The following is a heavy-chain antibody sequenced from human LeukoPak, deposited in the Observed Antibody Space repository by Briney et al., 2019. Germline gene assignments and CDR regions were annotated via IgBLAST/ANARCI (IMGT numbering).Heavy chain of an antibody. J-gene: IGHJ4*02. V-gene: IGHV3-21*01. CDR1: GSTFSSYS. Sequence: GGSLRLPCAASGSTFSSYSMNWVRQAPGKGLEWVSSISSSSSYIYYADSVKGRFTISRDNAKNSLYLQMNSLRAEDTAVYYCARTMVRQPFDYWGQGTLVTVSS. D-gene: IGHD3-10*01. CDR3: ARTMVRQPFDY. CDR2: ISSSSSYI.